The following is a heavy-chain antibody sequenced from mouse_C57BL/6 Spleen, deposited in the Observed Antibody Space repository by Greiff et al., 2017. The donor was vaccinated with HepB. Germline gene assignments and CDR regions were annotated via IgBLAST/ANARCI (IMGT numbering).Heavy chain of an antibody. CDR3: ARQDYGNYGNYAMDY. CDR1: GYAFSSYW. Sequence: QVQLKQSGAELVKPGASVKISCKASGYAFSSYWMNWVKQRPGKGLEWIGQIYPGDGDTNYNGKFKGKATLTADKSSSTAYMQLSSLTSEDSAVYFCARQDYGNYGNYAMDYWGQGTSVTVSS. D-gene: IGHD2-1*01. CDR2: IYPGDGDT. V-gene: IGHV1-80*01. J-gene: IGHJ4*01.